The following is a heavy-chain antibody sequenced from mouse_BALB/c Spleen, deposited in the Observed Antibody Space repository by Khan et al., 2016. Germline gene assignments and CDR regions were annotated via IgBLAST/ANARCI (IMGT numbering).Heavy chain of an antibody. Sequence: VELVESGPGLVAPSQSLSITCTVYGYSLTRYGVHWVRQPPGKGLEWLGLKWAGGSTNYNWALMSRLSISIDNSKSIAFLIMNSLQTDDTALYDCARSKCLARYWGQGTTLTVSS. D-gene: IGHD6-1*01. V-gene: IGHV2-9*02. CDR2: KWAGGST. CDR3: ARSKCLARY. CDR1: GYSLTRYG. J-gene: IGHJ2*01.